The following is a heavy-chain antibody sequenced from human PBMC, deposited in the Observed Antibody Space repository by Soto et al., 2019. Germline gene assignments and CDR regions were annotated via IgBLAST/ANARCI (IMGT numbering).Heavy chain of an antibody. CDR1: GGSFSGYY. V-gene: IGHV4-34*01. CDR2: INHSGST. Sequence: SETLSLTCAVYGGSFSGYYWSWIRQPPGKGLEWIGEINHSGSTNYNPSLKSRVTISVDTSKNQFSLKLSSVTAADTAVYYCARGVGYDYSRHYYYYYMDVWGKGTTVTVSS. CDR3: ARGVGYDYSRHYYYYYMDV. J-gene: IGHJ6*03. D-gene: IGHD5-12*01.